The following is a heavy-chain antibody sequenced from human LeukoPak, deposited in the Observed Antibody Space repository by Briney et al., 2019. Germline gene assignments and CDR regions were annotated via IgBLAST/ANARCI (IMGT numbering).Heavy chain of an antibody. D-gene: IGHD3-10*01. CDR2: XXXDGSNK. J-gene: IGHJ3*02. V-gene: IGHV3-30*02. CDR3: AKAPSASMVRREYDAFDI. Sequence: XXFXXXGMXXVRQAPGKGXEWVAXXXXDGSNKYYADSVKGRFTISRDNSKNTLYLQMNSLRAEDTAVYYCAKAPSASMVRREYDAFDIWGQGTMVTVSS. CDR1: XXFXXXG.